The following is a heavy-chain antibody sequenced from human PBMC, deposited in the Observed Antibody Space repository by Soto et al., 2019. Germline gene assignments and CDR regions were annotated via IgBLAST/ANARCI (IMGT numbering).Heavy chain of an antibody. V-gene: IGHV3-33*01. CDR2: IWYDGSNK. CDR1: GFIFSNYG. J-gene: IGHJ6*02. D-gene: IGHD3-3*01. CDR3: ARELTIFGVVNKNYYYYGMDV. Sequence: PGGSLRLSSAASGFIFSNYGMHWVRQAPGKGLEWVAVIWYDGSNKYYADSVKGRFTISRDNSKNTLYLQMNSLRAEDTAVYYCARELTIFGVVNKNYYYYGMDVSGQGTTITVSS.